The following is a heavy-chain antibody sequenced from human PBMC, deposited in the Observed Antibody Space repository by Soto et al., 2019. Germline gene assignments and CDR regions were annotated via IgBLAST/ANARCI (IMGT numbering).Heavy chain of an antibody. CDR3: ARDANTYYDYIWGSYRGNWFDP. D-gene: IGHD3-16*02. CDR2: INSDGSST. Sequence: GGSLRLSCAASGFTFSSYWMHWVRQAPGKGLVWVSRINSDGSSTSYADSVKGRFTISRDNAKNTLYLQMNSLRAEDTAVYYCARDANTYYDYIWGSYRGNWFDPWGQGTLVTVSS. CDR1: GFTFSSYW. J-gene: IGHJ5*02. V-gene: IGHV3-74*01.